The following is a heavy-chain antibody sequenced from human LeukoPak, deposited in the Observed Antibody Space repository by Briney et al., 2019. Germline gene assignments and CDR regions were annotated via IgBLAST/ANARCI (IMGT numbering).Heavy chain of an antibody. CDR1: GFTFDDCA. Sequence: GGPLRLSCAASGFTFDDCAMHRVRHPPGKSLVGVSLISGDGGSTYYADSVKGRFTVSRDNSKNSLYLQMNSLRTEDTALYYCAKDISRNFVVVPAADYWGQGTLVTVSS. J-gene: IGHJ4*02. D-gene: IGHD2-2*01. V-gene: IGHV3-43*02. CDR2: ISGDGGST. CDR3: AKDISRNFVVVPAADY.